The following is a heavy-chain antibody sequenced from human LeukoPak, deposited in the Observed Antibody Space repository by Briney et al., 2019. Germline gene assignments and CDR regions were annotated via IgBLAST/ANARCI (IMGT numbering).Heavy chain of an antibody. Sequence: PSETLSLTCTVSGGSISSGDYYWSWIRQPPGKGLEWIGYIYYSGSTYYNPSLKSRVTISVDTSKNQFSLELTSVTAADTAVYYCARPGSVGDYVWGSFGASFDYWGRGTLVTVAS. CDR1: GGSISSGDYY. J-gene: IGHJ4*02. V-gene: IGHV4-30-4*01. D-gene: IGHD3-16*01. CDR2: IYYSGST. CDR3: ARPGSVGDYVWGSFGASFDY.